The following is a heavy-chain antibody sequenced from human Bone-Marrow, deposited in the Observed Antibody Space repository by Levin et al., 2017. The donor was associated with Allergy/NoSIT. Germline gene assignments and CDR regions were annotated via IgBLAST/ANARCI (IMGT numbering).Heavy chain of an antibody. CDR2: IYSGGTT. D-gene: IGHD1-26*01. CDR3: ARSIVGATSASKIFDI. Sequence: LSLTCAASGFTVSSNYMSWVRQAPGKGLEWVSVIYSGGTTYYADSVKGRFTISRDNSKNTLYLQMNSLRAEDTAVYYCARSIVGATSASKIFDIWGQGTMVTVSS. J-gene: IGHJ3*02. V-gene: IGHV3-53*01. CDR1: GFTVSSNY.